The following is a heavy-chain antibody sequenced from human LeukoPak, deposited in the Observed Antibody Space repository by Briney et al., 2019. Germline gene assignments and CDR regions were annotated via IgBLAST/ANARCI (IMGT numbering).Heavy chain of an antibody. CDR1: GYTFISYY. J-gene: IGHJ4*02. Sequence: GASVKVSCKTSGYTFISYYMHWVRQAPGQGPEWMGIIYPSGGGTSYAQKFQGRVTMTRDTSTSTVYMELSSLRSEDTAVYYCAREKLGVYDSSGYTKDYWGQGTLVTVSS. CDR2: IYPSGGGT. V-gene: IGHV1-46*01. D-gene: IGHD3-22*01. CDR3: AREKLGVYDSSGYTKDY.